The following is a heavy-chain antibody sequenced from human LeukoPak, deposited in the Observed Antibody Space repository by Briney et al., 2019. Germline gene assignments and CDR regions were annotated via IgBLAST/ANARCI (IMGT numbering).Heavy chain of an antibody. CDR1: GFTFGYYS. CDR3: ARDFQGLTYYFDY. CDR2: ITSSSSYI. J-gene: IGHJ4*02. Sequence: PGGSLRLSCAASGFTFGYYSMNWVRQAPGKGLEWVSSITSSSSYIYYADSVKGRFTISRGNAKNSLYLQMNSLRAEDTAVYYCARDFQGLTYYFDYWGQGTLVTVSS. V-gene: IGHV3-21*01. D-gene: IGHD2-21*02.